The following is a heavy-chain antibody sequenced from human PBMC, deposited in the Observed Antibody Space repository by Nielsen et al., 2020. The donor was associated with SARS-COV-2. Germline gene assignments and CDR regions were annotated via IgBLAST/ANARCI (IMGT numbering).Heavy chain of an antibody. CDR3: AKDKWELLSENPYFFDY. J-gene: IGHJ4*02. Sequence: GGSLRLSCAASGFTFSNHAMTWVRQAPGKGLQWVSGISALGGSIYYADSVKGRFTISRDNSKNTLYLQMNSLRAEDTAVYYCAKDKWELLSENPYFFDYWGQGTLVTVSS. V-gene: IGHV3-23*01. D-gene: IGHD1-26*01. CDR1: GFTFSNHA. CDR2: ISALGGSI.